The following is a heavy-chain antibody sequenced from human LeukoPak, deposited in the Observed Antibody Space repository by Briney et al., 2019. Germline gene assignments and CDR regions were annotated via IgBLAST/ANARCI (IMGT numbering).Heavy chain of an antibody. CDR2: TYASGST. V-gene: IGHV4-61*02. J-gene: IGHJ4*02. Sequence: PSETLSLTCSVSGGSITSGTYYWSWIRQPAGKGLEWIGRTYASGSTDSNPSLKSRVTISVDTSKNRFSLKLSSVTAADTAVYYCARGLSDNFWSGYYFEYWGQGVLVTVSS. CDR3: ARGLSDNFWSGYYFEY. CDR1: GGSITSGTYY. D-gene: IGHD3-3*01.